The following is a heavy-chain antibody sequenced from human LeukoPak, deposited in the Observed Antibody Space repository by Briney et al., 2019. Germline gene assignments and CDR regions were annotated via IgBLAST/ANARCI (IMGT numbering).Heavy chain of an antibody. CDR2: ISAYNGYT. D-gene: IGHD3-10*01. Sequence: ASVKVSCKASGYTFTSYGISWVRQAPGQGLEWMGWISAYNGYTNYAQNFQGRVTMTTDASTSTAYMELRSLRSDDTAVYYCVREVTMVRGVITFYHYDGMDVWGQGTAVTVSS. CDR3: VREVTMVRGVITFYHYDGMDV. V-gene: IGHV1-18*01. CDR1: GYTFTSYG. J-gene: IGHJ6*02.